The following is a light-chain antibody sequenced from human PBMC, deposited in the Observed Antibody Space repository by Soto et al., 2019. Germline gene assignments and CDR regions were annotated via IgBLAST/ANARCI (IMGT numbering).Light chain of an antibody. CDR1: SSDVGGYNY. CDR3: SSYTSSSPYF. Sequence: QSALTQPASVSGSPGQSITISCTGTSSDVGGYNYVSWYQRHPGKAPKLMIYDVSNRPSGVSNRFSGSKSGNTASLTISGLQADDQADYYCSSYTSSSPYFFGTG. V-gene: IGLV2-14*01. J-gene: IGLJ1*01. CDR2: DVS.